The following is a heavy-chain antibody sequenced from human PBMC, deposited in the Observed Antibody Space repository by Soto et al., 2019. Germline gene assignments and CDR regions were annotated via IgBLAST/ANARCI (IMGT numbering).Heavy chain of an antibody. J-gene: IGHJ5*02. CDR3: ARDWITMVRGNVPNWFDP. CDR1: GYTFTSYG. V-gene: IGHV1-18*01. CDR2: ISAYNGNT. Sequence: QVQLVQSGAEVKKPGASVKVSCKASGYTFTSYGISWVRQAPGQGLEWMGWISAYNGNTNYAQKLRGRVTMTTDTPTSTAYMELRSLRSDDTAVYYCARDWITMVRGNVPNWFDPWGQGTLVTVSS. D-gene: IGHD3-10*01.